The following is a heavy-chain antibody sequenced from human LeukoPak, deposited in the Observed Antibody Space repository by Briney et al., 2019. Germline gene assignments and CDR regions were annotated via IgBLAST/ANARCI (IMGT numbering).Heavy chain of an antibody. D-gene: IGHD1-14*01. Sequence: ASVKVSCKASGGTFSSYAISWVRQAPGQGLEWMGGIIPILGTANYAQKFQGRVTITADESTTTAYMELSSLRSEDTAVYYCARPEARGTQVDYWGQGTLVSVSS. J-gene: IGHJ4*02. CDR2: IIPILGTA. V-gene: IGHV1-69*13. CDR1: GGTFSSYA. CDR3: ARPEARGTQVDY.